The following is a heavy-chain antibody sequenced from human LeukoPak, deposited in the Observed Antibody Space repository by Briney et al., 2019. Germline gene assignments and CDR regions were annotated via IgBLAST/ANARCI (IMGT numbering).Heavy chain of an antibody. CDR3: ARDNGDYWFDY. CDR2: ISPNSGAT. CDR1: GYTFTGYY. J-gene: IGHJ4*02. Sequence: ASVKVSCKAAGYTFTGYYMHWIRQAPGQGLEWMGWISPNSGATNYAQKFQGRITMTRDTSISTAYMELTRLRSDDTAVYYCARDNGDYWFDYWGQGTLVTVSS. D-gene: IGHD4-17*01. V-gene: IGHV1-2*02.